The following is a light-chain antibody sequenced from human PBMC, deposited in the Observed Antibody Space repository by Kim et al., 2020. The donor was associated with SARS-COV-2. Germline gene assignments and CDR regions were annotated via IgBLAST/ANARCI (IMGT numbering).Light chain of an antibody. V-gene: IGKV6-21*02. CDR1: QGIGSY. Sequence: VPPTEKVPISFRGRQGIGSYLHLYQQKADQSPKLLIKYASQSISGVPSRFSGSGSGTDFTLTINSLEAEDAATYYCHQSSSLPITFGQGTRLEIK. J-gene: IGKJ5*01. CDR3: HQSSSLPIT. CDR2: YAS.